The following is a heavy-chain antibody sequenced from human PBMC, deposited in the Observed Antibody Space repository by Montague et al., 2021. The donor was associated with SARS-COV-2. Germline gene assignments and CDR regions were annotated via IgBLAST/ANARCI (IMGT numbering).Heavy chain of an antibody. CDR2: IKQSGST. V-gene: IGHV4-34*01. CDR3: ARGHLSVSMIVVVFTSASYYFDY. CDR1: DGSFGDDH. J-gene: IGHJ4*02. D-gene: IGHD3-22*01. Sequence: SETLSLTCGVYDGSFGDDHWSWIRQPPGKGLEWIGDIKQSGSTNYNPPLKSRVTISVDTSKNQFSLKLTSVTAADTAVYFCARGHLSVSMIVVVFTSASYYFDYWGQGAQVTVSS.